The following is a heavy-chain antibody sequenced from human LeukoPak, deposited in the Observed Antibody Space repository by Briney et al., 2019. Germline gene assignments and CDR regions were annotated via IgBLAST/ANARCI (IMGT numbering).Heavy chain of an antibody. J-gene: IGHJ4*02. CDR2: ISNDGSSK. CDR1: GFTFSSYA. CDR3: ARDRVFSGSYVVDY. Sequence: GGSLRLSCAASGFTFSSYAMHWVRQAPGKGPEWVAVISNDGSSKYHADSLKGRITISRDNSKNTLYLQMNTLRAEDTAVYYCARDRVFSGSYVVDYWGQGTLVTVSS. V-gene: IGHV3-30*04. D-gene: IGHD1-26*01.